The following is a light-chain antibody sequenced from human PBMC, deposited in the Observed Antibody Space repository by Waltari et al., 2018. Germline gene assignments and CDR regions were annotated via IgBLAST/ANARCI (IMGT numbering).Light chain of an antibody. CDR2: RDT. J-gene: IGLJ1*01. Sequence: SYELTQPPSVSVSPGQTATITCSGDALPKQYAYWYQQRPGQAPVLMISRDTERPSGVPERVSGSTSGTTVSLTITGVQAEDEADYYCQSADTSGIYVFGPGTRVTVL. CDR1: ALPKQY. V-gene: IGLV3-25*03. CDR3: QSADTSGIYV.